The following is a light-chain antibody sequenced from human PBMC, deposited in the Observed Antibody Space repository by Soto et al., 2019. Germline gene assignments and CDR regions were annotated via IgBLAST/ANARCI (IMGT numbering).Light chain of an antibody. CDR3: SSYTSSSTRV. Sequence: QSALTQPASVSGSPGQSITISCTGTSSDVGGYNYVSWYQQHPGKAPKLMIYDVSNRPSGVSNRFSGSKSGNTASLTISGLQAEDVADYYCSSYTSSSTRVFGTGTKSPS. V-gene: IGLV2-14*01. J-gene: IGLJ1*01. CDR2: DVS. CDR1: SSDVGGYNY.